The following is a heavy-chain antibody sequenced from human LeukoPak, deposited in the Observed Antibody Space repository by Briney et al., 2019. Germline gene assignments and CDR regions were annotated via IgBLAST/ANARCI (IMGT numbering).Heavy chain of an antibody. CDR2: ISSDGSVK. CDR3: GRVRPGDADY. D-gene: IGHD1-14*01. CDR1: GFTFSTYW. Sequence: PGGSLRLSCAASGFTFSTYWMTWVRQAPGKGREWVASISSDGSVKYYMDSVKGRFTISRDNAKNSLFLQMNSLRAEDTAVHYCGRVRPGDADYWGQGTLVTVSS. V-gene: IGHV3-7*01. J-gene: IGHJ4*02.